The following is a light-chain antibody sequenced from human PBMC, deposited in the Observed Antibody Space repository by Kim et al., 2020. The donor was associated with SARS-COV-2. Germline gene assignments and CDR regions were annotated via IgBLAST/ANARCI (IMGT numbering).Light chain of an antibody. V-gene: IGKV3-11*01. CDR1: QSVNNY. CDR3: QRSSWPIT. Sequence: SLSPKETATRSCRASQSVNNYLAWYQQKPGQAPRLLIYDVSNRATGIPDRFSGSGSGTDFTLTISSLEPEDFALYYCQRSSWPITFGQGTRLEIK. J-gene: IGKJ5*01. CDR2: DVS.